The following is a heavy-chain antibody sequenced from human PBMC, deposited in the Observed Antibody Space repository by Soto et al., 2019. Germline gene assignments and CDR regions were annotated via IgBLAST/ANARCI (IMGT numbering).Heavy chain of an antibody. CDR1: GFTFSSYS. J-gene: IGHJ4*02. CDR3: ARGVWGYGDRSSDY. V-gene: IGHV3-48*02. D-gene: IGHD4-17*01. CDR2: ISSSSSTK. Sequence: EVQLVESGGGLVQPGGSLRLSCAASGFTFSSYSMNWVRQAPGKGLEWVSYISSSSSTKYYADSVKGRFTISRDNAKNSLYLQMKSLRDEDTAVYYCARGVWGYGDRSSDYWGQGTLVTVSS.